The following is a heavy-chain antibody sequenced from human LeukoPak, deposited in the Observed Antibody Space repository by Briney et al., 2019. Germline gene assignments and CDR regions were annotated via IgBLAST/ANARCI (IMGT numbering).Heavy chain of an antibody. J-gene: IGHJ6*04. CDR2: IIPIFGTA. CDR3: ARLPGDILTQYGMDV. Sequence: ASVKVSCKASGGTFSSYAISWVRQAPGQGLEWMGGIIPIFGTANYAQKFQGRVTITADESTSTAYMELSSLRSEDTAVYYCARLPGDILTQYGMDVWGKGTTVTVSS. CDR1: GGTFSSYA. V-gene: IGHV1-69*01. D-gene: IGHD3-9*01.